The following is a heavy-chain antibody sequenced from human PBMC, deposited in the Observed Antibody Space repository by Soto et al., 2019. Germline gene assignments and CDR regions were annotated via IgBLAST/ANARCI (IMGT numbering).Heavy chain of an antibody. CDR2: ISSSSSYI. CDR1: GFTFSSYS. Sequence: PGGSLRLSCAASGFTFSSYSMNWVRQAPGKGLEWVSSISSSSSYIYYADSAKGRFTISRDNAKNSLYLQMNSLRAEDTAVYYCAREHCSGGSCYSIIPADFDYWGQGTLVTVSS. V-gene: IGHV3-21*01. D-gene: IGHD2-15*01. CDR3: AREHCSGGSCYSIIPADFDY. J-gene: IGHJ4*02.